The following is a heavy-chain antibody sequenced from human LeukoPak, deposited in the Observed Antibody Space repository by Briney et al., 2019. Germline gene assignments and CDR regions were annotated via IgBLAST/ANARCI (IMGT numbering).Heavy chain of an antibody. CDR3: ASSYGSSAYYPFDY. CDR1: GFAFRNNA. V-gene: IGHV3-23*01. Sequence: GGSLGLSCVASGFAFRNNAMSWVRQAPGKGLEWVSLISDSGGSTNYADSVKGRFTISRDNSKNTLYLQMNTLRAEDTAIYYCASSYGSSAYYPFDYWGQGTLVTVFS. D-gene: IGHD3-22*01. CDR2: ISDSGGST. J-gene: IGHJ4*02.